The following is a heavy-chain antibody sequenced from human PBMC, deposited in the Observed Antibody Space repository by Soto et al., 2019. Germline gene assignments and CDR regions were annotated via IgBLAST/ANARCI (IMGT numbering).Heavy chain of an antibody. CDR3: ARERIAAAADPSGFDY. V-gene: IGHV4-34*01. J-gene: IGHJ4*02. CDR2: INHSGST. Sequence: SETLSLTCAVYGGSFSGYYWSWIRQPPGKGLEWIGEINHSGSTNYNPSLKSRVTISVDTSKNQFSLKLSSVTAADTAVYYCARERIAAAADPSGFDYWGQGTLVTVSS. CDR1: GGSFSGYY. D-gene: IGHD6-13*01.